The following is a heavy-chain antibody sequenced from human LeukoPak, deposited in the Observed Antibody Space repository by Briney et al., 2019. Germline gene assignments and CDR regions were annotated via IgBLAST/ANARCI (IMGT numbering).Heavy chain of an antibody. D-gene: IGHD1/OR15-1a*01. Sequence: SETLSLTCTVSGASITSGIYYWTWIRHHPGKGLEWIGYIYSSGYTHYNPSVRSRVIMSMDTSKNQFSLSVTSVTAADTAVYYCARSRGTIYRADVFDIWGQGTVVTVSS. CDR2: IYSSGYT. CDR1: GASITSGIYY. CDR3: ARSRGTIYRADVFDI. V-gene: IGHV4-31*03. J-gene: IGHJ3*02.